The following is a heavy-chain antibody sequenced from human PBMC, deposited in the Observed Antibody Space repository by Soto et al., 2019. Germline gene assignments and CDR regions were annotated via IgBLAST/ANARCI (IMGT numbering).Heavy chain of an antibody. J-gene: IGHJ4*02. CDR1: GFTFSSYA. V-gene: IGHV3-23*01. CDR3: AKDKTSYRYTGIFDY. CDR2: ISGSGGST. D-gene: IGHD3-16*02. Sequence: GGSLRLSCAASGFTFSSYAMSWVRQAPGKGLEWVSAISGSGGSTYYADSVKGRFTISRDNSKNTLYLQMNSLRAEDTAVYYCAKDKTSYRYTGIFDYWGQGTLVTVSS.